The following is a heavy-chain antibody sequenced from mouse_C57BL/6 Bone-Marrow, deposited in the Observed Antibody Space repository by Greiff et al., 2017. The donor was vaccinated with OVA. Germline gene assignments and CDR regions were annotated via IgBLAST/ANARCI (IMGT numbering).Heavy chain of an antibody. Sequence: EVQLVESGPGLVKPSQSLSLTCSVTGYSITSGYYWNWIRQFPGNKLEWMGYISYDGSNNYNPSLKNRISITRDTSKNQFFLKLNSVTTEDTATYYCARDRNYGSSYAMDYWGQGTSVTVSS. CDR1: GYSITSGYY. CDR3: ARDRNYGSSYAMDY. V-gene: IGHV3-6*01. J-gene: IGHJ4*01. D-gene: IGHD1-1*01. CDR2: ISYDGSN.